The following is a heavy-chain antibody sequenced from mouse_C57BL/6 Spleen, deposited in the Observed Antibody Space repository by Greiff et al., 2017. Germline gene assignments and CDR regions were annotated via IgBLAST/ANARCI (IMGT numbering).Heavy chain of an antibody. CDR1: GYTFTSYW. CDR2: IYPGSGST. V-gene: IGHV1-55*01. Sequence: QVQLQQPGAELVKPGASVKMSCKASGYTFTSYWITWVKQRPGQGLEWIGDIYPGSGSTNYNEKFKSKATLTVDTSSSTAYMQLSSLTSEDSAVYDCARESYYYGSSYRYFDVWGTGTTVTVSS. J-gene: IGHJ1*03. D-gene: IGHD1-1*01. CDR3: ARESYYYGSSYRYFDV.